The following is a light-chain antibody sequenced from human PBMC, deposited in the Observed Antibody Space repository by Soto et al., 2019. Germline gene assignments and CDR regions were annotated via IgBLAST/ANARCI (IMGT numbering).Light chain of an antibody. V-gene: IGKV3-20*01. J-gene: IGKJ1*01. CDR3: QQYGRSKRWT. CDR1: QTITGTY. Sequence: EVVLTQFPGTLSLSPGERATLSCRASQTITGTYLAWYQQKPGQAPRLLIHGASTRATGIPDRFCGGGTGTDFNLNISRVEPEDFAMYYCQQYGRSKRWTFGQGTKVEIK. CDR2: GAS.